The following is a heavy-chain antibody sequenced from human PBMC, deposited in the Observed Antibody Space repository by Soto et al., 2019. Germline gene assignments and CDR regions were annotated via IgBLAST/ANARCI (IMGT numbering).Heavy chain of an antibody. J-gene: IGHJ5*02. CDR1: GGSVISGSYY. Sequence: WETLSRSCRVSGGSVISGSYYWSWHQKPPGKGLEWIGYIYYSGSTNYNPSLKSRVTISVDTSKNQFSLKLSSVTAADTAVYYGARDGCSGGSCYNGWFDPWGQGTRVTVS. V-gene: IGHV4-61*01. D-gene: IGHD2-15*01. CDR2: IYYSGST. CDR3: ARDGCSGGSCYNGWFDP.